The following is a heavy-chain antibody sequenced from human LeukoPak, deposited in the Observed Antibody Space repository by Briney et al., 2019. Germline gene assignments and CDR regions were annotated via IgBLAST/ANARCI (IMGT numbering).Heavy chain of an antibody. D-gene: IGHD3-22*01. Sequence: ASVKVSCKASGDTFTGYYMHWGRQAPGQGLEWMGWINPNSGGTNYAQKFQGRVTMTRDTSISTAYMELRSLRSDDTAVYYCARNYYDSSGYYPLDYWGQGTLVTVSS. CDR1: GDTFTGYY. CDR2: INPNSGGT. CDR3: ARNYYDSSGYYPLDY. J-gene: IGHJ4*02. V-gene: IGHV1-2*02.